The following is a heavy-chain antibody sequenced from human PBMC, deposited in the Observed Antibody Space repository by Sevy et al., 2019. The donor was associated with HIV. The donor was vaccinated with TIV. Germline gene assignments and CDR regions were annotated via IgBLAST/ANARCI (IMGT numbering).Heavy chain of an antibody. D-gene: IGHD6-13*01. J-gene: IGHJ4*02. V-gene: IGHV3-21*01. CDR1: GFTFSSYS. CDR3: ATLGGSSSWYGDTYYFDY. Sequence: GSLRLSCAASGFTFSSYSMNWVRQAPGKGLEWVSSISSSSYIYYADSVKGRFTISRDNAKNSLYLQMNSLRAEDTAVYYCATLGGSSSWYGDTYYFDYWGQGTLVTVSS. CDR2: ISSSSYI.